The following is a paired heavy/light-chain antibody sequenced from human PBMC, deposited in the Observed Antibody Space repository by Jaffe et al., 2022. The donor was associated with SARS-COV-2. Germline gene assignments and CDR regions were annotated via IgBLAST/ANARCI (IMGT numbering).Heavy chain of an antibody. CDR3: AKDLGYQMYTWFDP. J-gene: IGHJ5*02. V-gene: IGHV3-9*01. D-gene: IGHD3-16*01. Sequence: VQLVESGGGLVQPGRSLRLSCAASGFTFGDYAMHWVRQAPGKGLEWVSGISGNSGNIVYADSVKGRFTVSRDNAKNSLYLQMTSLTTEDTALYYCAKDLGYQMYTWFDPWGQGTLVTVSS. CDR2: ISGNSGNI. CDR1: GFTFGDYA.
Light chain of an antibody. J-gene: IGLJ2*01. V-gene: IGLV1-44*01. CDR1: SSNIGSNT. CDR2: SNH. CDR3: AAWDDSRHGVV. Sequence: QSVLTQPPSASGTPGQRVTMSCSGSSSNIGSNTVNWYQQLPGTAPKLLIFSNHQRPSGVPDRFSGSKSGTSGSLAISGLQSEDEGDYWCAAWDDSRHGVVFGGGTRLTVL.